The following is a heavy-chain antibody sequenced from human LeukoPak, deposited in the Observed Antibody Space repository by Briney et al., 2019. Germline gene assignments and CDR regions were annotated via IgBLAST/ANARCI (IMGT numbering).Heavy chain of an antibody. CDR1: XXSXSSASY. CDR3: ARSRAFNSGAFDL. J-gene: IGHJ5*02. Sequence: TLSLTXXVPXXSXSSASYWTWIRPPPGKGVEWIAHIYNGVNTNYNPSLKRRVTISVDTSKNQFSLRLNSVPAADTAVYYCARSRAFNSGAFDLWGQGSLVTVSS. CDR2: IYNGVNT. D-gene: IGHD1-26*01. V-gene: IGHV4-61*01.